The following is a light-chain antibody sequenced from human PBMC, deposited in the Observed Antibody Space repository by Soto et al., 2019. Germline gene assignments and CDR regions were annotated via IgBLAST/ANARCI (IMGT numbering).Light chain of an antibody. V-gene: IGKV1-6*01. CDR1: QDIKND. CDR2: TAS. J-gene: IGKJ2*01. CDR3: LQDYDFPYT. Sequence: AIQMTQSPSSLSASVGDRVSISCRASQDIKNDLGWFQQKPGKATNLLIYTASRLQTGVPSRFSGSGSGTDFTLTISGLQPEDFATYYCLQDYDFPYTFGQGTKLEIK.